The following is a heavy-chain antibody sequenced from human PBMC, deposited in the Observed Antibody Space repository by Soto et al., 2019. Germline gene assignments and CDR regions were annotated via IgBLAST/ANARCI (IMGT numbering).Heavy chain of an antibody. V-gene: IGHV4-59*01. CDR3: ARGYCSSTSCYYFDY. CDR1: GGSSSSYY. D-gene: IGHD2-2*01. CDR2: IYYSGTT. J-gene: IGHJ4*02. Sequence: PLETLSLTWTVSGGSSSSYYWSWIRQPPGKGLEWIGYIYYSGTTNYNPSLKSRVTISVDTSKNQFSLNLSSVTAADTAVYYCARGYCSSTSCYYFDYWGQGALVTVSS.